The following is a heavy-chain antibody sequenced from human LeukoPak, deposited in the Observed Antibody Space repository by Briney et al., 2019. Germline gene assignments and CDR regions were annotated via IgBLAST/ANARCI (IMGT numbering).Heavy chain of an antibody. D-gene: IGHD5-12*01. CDR2: ISAYYGNS. J-gene: IGHJ5*02. CDR1: GYTFTSYG. V-gene: IGHV1-18*01. Sequence: ASVTVSCKASGYTFTSYGISWVRQAPGQGLEWMGWISAYYGNSNFAQKLQGRLPLTTEPSSSKAALAVTNLRCDDTAVNYCARARLIVATRWFDPWGQGSLLTVSS. CDR3: ARARLIVATRWFDP.